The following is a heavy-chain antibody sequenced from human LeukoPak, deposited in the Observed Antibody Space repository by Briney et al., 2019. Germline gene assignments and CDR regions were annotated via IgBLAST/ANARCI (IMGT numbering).Heavy chain of an antibody. J-gene: IGHJ3*02. CDR1: GGSISSYY. CDR2: IYYSGST. V-gene: IGHV4-59*01. CDR3: ARDGSPYYDILTGYYGFAFDI. D-gene: IGHD3-9*01. Sequence: PSETLSLTCTVSGGSISSYYWSWIRQPPGKGLEWIGYIYYSGSTNYNPSLKSRVTISVDTSKNQFSLKLSSVTAADTAVYYCARDGSPYYDILTGYYGFAFDIWGQGTMVTVSS.